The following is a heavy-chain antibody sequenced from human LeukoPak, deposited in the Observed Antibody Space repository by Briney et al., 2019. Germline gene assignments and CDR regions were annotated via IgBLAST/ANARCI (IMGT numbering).Heavy chain of an antibody. CDR3: AKAPNDYVWGVDY. CDR1: GFTFSSYG. V-gene: IGHV3-30*18. J-gene: IGHJ4*02. CDR2: ISYDGSNK. Sequence: PGRSLRLSCAASGFTFSSYGMHWVRQAPGKGLEWVAVISYDGSNKYYADSVKGRFTISRDNSKNMLYLQMNSLRAEDTAVYYCAKAPNDYVWGVDYWGQGTLVTVSS. D-gene: IGHD3-16*01.